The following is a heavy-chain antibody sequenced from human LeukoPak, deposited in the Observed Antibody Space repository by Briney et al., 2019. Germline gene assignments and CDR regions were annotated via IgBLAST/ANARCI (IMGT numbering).Heavy chain of an antibody. V-gene: IGHV1-18*01. D-gene: IGHD4-17*01. CDR1: GYTFTSYG. Sequence: ASVKVSCKASGYTFTSYGISWVRQAPGQGLEWMRWISAYNGNTNYAQKLQGRVTMTTDTSTSTAYMELRSLRSDDTAVYYCAREDLYGDAFDYWGQGTLVTVSS. CDR2: ISAYNGNT. J-gene: IGHJ4*02. CDR3: AREDLYGDAFDY.